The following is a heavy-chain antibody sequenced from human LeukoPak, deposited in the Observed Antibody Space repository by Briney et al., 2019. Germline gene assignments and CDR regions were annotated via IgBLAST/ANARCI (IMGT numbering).Heavy chain of an antibody. CDR2: ISGSGGST. V-gene: IGHV3-23*01. CDR3: AKDRSYYDFWSGPYFDY. Sequence: GGSLRLSCAASGFNFNNFAMSWVRQAPGKGLEWVSAISGSGGSTYYADSVKGRFTISRDNSKNTLYLQMNSLRAEDTAVYYCAKDRSYYDFWSGPYFDYWGQGTLVTVSS. D-gene: IGHD3-3*01. CDR1: GFNFNNFA. J-gene: IGHJ4*02.